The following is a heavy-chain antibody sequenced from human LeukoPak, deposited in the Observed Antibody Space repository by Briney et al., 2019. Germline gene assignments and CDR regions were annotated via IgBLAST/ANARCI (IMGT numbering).Heavy chain of an antibody. Sequence: GGSLRLSCAASGFTFNNYWMTLVRQAPGKGLEWVANINQDGSEDYCVDSVKGRFTISRDNAKNSLYLQMNSLRSEDTAVYYCARYCGGTCYSPHDAFDIWGQGTIVTVSS. CDR1: GFTFNNYW. CDR3: ARYCGGTCYSPHDAFDI. J-gene: IGHJ3*02. D-gene: IGHD2-21*02. CDR2: INQDGSED. V-gene: IGHV3-7*04.